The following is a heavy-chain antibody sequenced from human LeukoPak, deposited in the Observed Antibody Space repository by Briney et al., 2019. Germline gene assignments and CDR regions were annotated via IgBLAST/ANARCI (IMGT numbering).Heavy chain of an antibody. CDR3: ARAGVAAMLDY. Sequence: GGSLRLSCAASGFTFSTYTMNWVRQAPGKGLEWVSSISSRSTYIYYADSMKGRFTISRDNAKNSLYLQMNSLRAEDTAGYYCARAGVAAMLDYWGQGTLVTVSS. CDR2: ISSRSTYI. D-gene: IGHD2-2*01. CDR1: GFTFSTYT. V-gene: IGHV3-21*01. J-gene: IGHJ4*02.